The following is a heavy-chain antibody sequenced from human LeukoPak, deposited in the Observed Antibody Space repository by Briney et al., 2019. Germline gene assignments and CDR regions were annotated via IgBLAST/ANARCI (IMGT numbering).Heavy chain of an antibody. CDR2: IYYSGST. CDR1: GGSISSSSYY. Sequence: SETLSLTCTVSGGSISSSSYYWGWIRQPPGKGLEWIGSIYYSGSTYYIPSLKSRVTISVDTSKNQFSLKLSSVTAADTAVYYCARHGTIWFGERLDFDYWGQGTLVTVSS. J-gene: IGHJ4*02. D-gene: IGHD3-10*01. V-gene: IGHV4-39*01. CDR3: ARHGTIWFGERLDFDY.